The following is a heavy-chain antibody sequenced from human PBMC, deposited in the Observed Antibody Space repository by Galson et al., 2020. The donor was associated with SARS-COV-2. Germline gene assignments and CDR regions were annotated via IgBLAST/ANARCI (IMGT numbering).Heavy chain of an antibody. CDR2: INDDGSST. CDR1: GFTFSTYW. D-gene: IGHD2-15*01. J-gene: IGHJ4*02. Sequence: GESLKISCAASGFTFSTYWMHWVRQAPGKGLVWVSRINDDGSSTSYADSVKGRFTISRDNAKNTLYLQMNSLRAEDTAVYYCARPHCSGGSWQFGDFDYWGQGTLVTVSS. V-gene: IGHV3-74*01. CDR3: ARPHCSGGSWQFGDFDY.